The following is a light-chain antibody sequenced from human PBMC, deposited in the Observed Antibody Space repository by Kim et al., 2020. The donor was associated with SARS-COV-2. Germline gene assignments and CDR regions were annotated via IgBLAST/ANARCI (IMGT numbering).Light chain of an antibody. CDR3: QAWDSSTSGV. J-gene: IGLJ3*02. CDR1: KLGDKY. CDR2: QDD. Sequence: SPGQPATIACSGDKLGDKYACWYQQKPGQSPVLVIYQDDKRPSGIPERFSGSNSGNTAILTISGTQTMDESDYYCQAWDSSTSGVFGGGTQLTVL. V-gene: IGLV3-1*01.